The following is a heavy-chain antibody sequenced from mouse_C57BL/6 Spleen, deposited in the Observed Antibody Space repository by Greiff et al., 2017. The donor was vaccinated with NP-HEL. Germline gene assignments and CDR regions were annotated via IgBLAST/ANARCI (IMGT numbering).Heavy chain of an antibody. CDR3: ARGLVYYAMDY. V-gene: IGHV1-81*01. J-gene: IGHJ4*01. D-gene: IGHD3-3*01. CDR1: GCTFTSYG. Sequence: VQLQQSGAELARPGASVKLSCKASGCTFTSYGISWVKQRTGQGLEWIGEIYPRSGNTYYNEKFKGKATLTADKSSSTAYMELRSLTSEDSAVYFCARGLVYYAMDYWGQGTSVTVSS. CDR2: IYPRSGNT.